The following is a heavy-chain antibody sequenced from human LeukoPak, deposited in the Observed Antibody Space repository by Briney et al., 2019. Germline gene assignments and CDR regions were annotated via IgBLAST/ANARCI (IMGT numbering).Heavy chain of an antibody. V-gene: IGHV1-69*05. CDR3: ASNNYYDSSGYYWGILNDY. J-gene: IGHJ4*02. Sequence: SVKVSCKASGGTFSSYAISWVRQAPGQGLEWMGGIIPIFGTANYAQKLQGRVTITTDESTSTAYMELSSLRSEDTAVYYCASNNYYDSSGYYWGILNDYWGQGTLVTVSS. CDR1: GGTFSSYA. D-gene: IGHD3-22*01. CDR2: IIPIFGTA.